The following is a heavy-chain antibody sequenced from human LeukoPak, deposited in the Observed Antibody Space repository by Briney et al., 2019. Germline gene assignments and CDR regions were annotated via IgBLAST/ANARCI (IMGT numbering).Heavy chain of an antibody. Sequence: GGSLRLSCAASGFTFSSYAMSWVRQAPGKGPEWFSGISGSGGSTYYAASVKGRFTISRDNSKNTLYLQMNSLRAEDTAVYYCAKDLYSGSYYSCFDYWGQGTLVTVSS. CDR2: ISGSGGST. CDR3: AKDLYSGSYYSCFDY. J-gene: IGHJ4*02. CDR1: GFTFSSYA. V-gene: IGHV3-23*01. D-gene: IGHD1-26*01.